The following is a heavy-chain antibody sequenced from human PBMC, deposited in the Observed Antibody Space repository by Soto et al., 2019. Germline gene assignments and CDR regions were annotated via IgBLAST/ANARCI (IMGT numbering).Heavy chain of an antibody. CDR1: GFTFSSYS. D-gene: IGHD4-4*01. J-gene: IGHJ5*02. Sequence: GGSLRLSCAASGFTFSSYSMNWVRQAPGKGLEWVSSISSSSSYIYYADSVKGRFTISRDNAKNSLYLQMNSLRAEDTAVYYCARDLGPDYSNYRKVSINWFDPWGQGTLVTVSS. V-gene: IGHV3-21*01. CDR3: ARDLGPDYSNYRKVSINWFDP. CDR2: ISSSSSYI.